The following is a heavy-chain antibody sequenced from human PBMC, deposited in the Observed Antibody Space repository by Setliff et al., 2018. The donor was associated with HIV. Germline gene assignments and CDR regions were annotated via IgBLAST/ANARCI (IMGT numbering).Heavy chain of an antibody. CDR1: GDSITSNY. D-gene: IGHD5-12*01. V-gene: IGHV4-34*01. Sequence: KPSETLSLTCTVSGDSITSNYWSWIRQSPGKGLEWIGEINHSGGTHYNPPLKSRATISVDTSKNQFSLRLNSVTAADTAVYYCARGATLLPGYSDRWEYFYMDVWGKGTTVTVSS. CDR2: INHSGGT. CDR3: ARGATLLPGYSDRWEYFYMDV. J-gene: IGHJ6*03.